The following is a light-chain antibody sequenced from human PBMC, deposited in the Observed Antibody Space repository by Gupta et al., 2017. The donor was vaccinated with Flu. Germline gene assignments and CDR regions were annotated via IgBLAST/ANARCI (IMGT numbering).Light chain of an antibody. CDR1: SSDTGDYNS. CDR2: EVN. CDR3: ISDTSRSVFV. J-gene: IGLJ1*01. V-gene: IGLV2-14*01. Sequence: QSALTQPASVSGSPGQSTTISCTGTSSDTGDYNSVSWYQPHPAKALKLVIFEVNNRPAGVAGRFSGSKSGNTASLTISGRQEEDEADYYCISDTSRSVFVFGAGTKVTV.